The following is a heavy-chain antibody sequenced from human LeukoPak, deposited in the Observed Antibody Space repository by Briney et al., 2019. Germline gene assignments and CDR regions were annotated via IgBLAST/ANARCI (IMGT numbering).Heavy chain of an antibody. CDR3: AKRYSGSSGLYNFDY. Sequence: GGSLRLSCAASGFSFGSYGMHWVRQPPGKGLEGVSSITGSTGSTYYADSVKGRFTISRDNSKNTLYLQMNSLRAEDTAVYYCAKRYSGSSGLYNFDYWGQGTLVTVSS. J-gene: IGHJ4*02. CDR2: ITGSTGST. D-gene: IGHD1-26*01. CDR1: GFSFGSYG. V-gene: IGHV3-23*01.